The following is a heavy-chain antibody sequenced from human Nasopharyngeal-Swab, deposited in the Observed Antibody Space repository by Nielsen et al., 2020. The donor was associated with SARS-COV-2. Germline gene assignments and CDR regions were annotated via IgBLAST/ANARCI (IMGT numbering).Heavy chain of an antibody. CDR2: ISTSSTTI. CDR1: GFTFSSYS. J-gene: IGHJ4*02. CDR3: ARVRGYSGYGDFDY. V-gene: IGHV3-48*02. D-gene: IGHD5-12*01. Sequence: GESLKISCAASGFTFSSYSMNWVRQAPGKGLEWVSYISTSSTTIYYADSVKGRFTISRDNAKNSLFLQMNSLRDEDTAVYYCARVRGYSGYGDFDYWGQGTLVTVSS.